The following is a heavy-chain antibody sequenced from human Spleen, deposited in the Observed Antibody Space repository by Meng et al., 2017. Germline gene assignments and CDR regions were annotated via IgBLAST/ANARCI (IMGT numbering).Heavy chain of an antibody. CDR1: GFTFSSYA. J-gene: IGHJ4*02. CDR2: ISGSGGST. Sequence: GESLKISCAASGFTFSSYAMSWVRQAPGKGLEWVSAISGSGGSTYYADSVKGRFTISRDNSKNTLYLQMNSLRAEDTAVYYCAKVMITFGGVIVIGTTNLLFDYWGQGTLVTVSS. D-gene: IGHD3-16*02. V-gene: IGHV3-23*01. CDR3: AKVMITFGGVIVIGTTNLLFDY.